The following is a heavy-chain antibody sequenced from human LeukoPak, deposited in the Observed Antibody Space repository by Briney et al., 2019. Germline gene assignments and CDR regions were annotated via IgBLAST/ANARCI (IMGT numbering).Heavy chain of an antibody. CDR3: ARDKEYDILTDQNWFDP. V-gene: IGHV4-4*07. CDR2: IYTSGST. CDR1: GCSISSYY. Sequence: ASETLSLTCTVSGCSISSYYWSWIRQPAGKGLEWIGRIYTSGSTNYNPSLKSRVTMSVDTSKNQFSLKLSSVTAADTAVYYCARDKEYDILTDQNWFDPWGQGTLVTVSS. J-gene: IGHJ5*02. D-gene: IGHD3-9*01.